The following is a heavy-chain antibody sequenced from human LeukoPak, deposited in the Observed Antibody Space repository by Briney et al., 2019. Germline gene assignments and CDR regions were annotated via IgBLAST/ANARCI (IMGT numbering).Heavy chain of an antibody. V-gene: IGHV1-8*01. CDR2: MNPNSGNT. D-gene: IGHD4-23*01. CDR1: GYTFTSYD. CDR3: ARALWGYGGNRRGAYYYYMDV. J-gene: IGHJ6*03. Sequence: ASVKVSCKASGYTFTSYDINWVRQATGQGLEWMGWMNPNSGNTGYAQKFQGRVTMTRNTSISTAYMELSSLRSEDTAVYYCARALWGYGGNRRGAYYYYMDVWGKGTTVTISS.